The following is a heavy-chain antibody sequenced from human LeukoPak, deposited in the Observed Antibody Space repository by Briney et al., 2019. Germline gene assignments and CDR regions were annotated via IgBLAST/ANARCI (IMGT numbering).Heavy chain of an antibody. V-gene: IGHV5-10-1*01. CDR3: ARLKRDGYNFDY. Sequence: GESLKISCKGSGYSFPIYWISWVRQMPGKGLDWMGRIDPSDSYTNYSPSSQGHVTISADKSISTAYLQWSSLRASDTAIYYCARLKRDGYNFDYWGQGTLVTVSS. CDR1: GYSFPIYW. CDR2: IDPSDSYT. J-gene: IGHJ4*02. D-gene: IGHD5-24*01.